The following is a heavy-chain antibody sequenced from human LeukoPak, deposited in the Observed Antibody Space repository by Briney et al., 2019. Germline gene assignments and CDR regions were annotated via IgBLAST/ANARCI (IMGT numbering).Heavy chain of an antibody. Sequence: SETLSLTCTVSGGSINSYYWSWIRQPPGKGLEWIGYIYYSGSTNYNPSLKSRVTISVHTSKNQFSLKLSSVTAADTAVYYCASTHPRFYGDYAIDYWGQGTLVTVSS. D-gene: IGHD4-17*01. V-gene: IGHV4-59*01. CDR3: ASTHPRFYGDYAIDY. CDR1: GGSINSYY. CDR2: IYYSGST. J-gene: IGHJ4*02.